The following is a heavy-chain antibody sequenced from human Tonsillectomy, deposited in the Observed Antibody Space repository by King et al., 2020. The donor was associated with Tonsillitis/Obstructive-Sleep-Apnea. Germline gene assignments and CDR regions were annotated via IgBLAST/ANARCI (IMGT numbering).Heavy chain of an antibody. CDR3: ARPNQIGPPVDEAFDI. D-gene: IGHD1-14*01. V-gene: IGHV1-2*06. Sequence: QLVQSGAEVKKPGASVKVSCKASGYTFTGYYMHWVRQAPGQGLEWMGRINPNSGGTNYAQQFQGRVTMTRDTSISTAYMELSRLRSYDTAVYYWARPNQIGPPVDEAFDIWGQGTMVTVSS. CDR2: INPNSGGT. CDR1: GYTFTGYY. J-gene: IGHJ3*02.